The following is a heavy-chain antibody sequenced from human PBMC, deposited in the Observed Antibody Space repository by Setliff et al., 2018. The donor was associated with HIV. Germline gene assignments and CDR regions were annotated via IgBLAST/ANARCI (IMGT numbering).Heavy chain of an antibody. CDR2: IYFSGSA. CDR1: GGSISSSTYY. D-gene: IGHD3-3*01. Sequence: KSSETLSLTCTVSGGSISSSTYYWGWIRQPPGKGLEWIGSIYFSGSAHYNPFLKSRVTISVDTSKNQFSLKLSSVTAADTAVYYCARGGGYNFWSGYSHYFYMDVWGKGTTVTVS. J-gene: IGHJ6*03. V-gene: IGHV4-39*07. CDR3: ARGGGYNFWSGYSHYFYMDV.